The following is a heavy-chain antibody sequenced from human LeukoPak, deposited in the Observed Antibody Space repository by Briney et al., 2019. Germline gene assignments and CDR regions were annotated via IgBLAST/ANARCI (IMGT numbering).Heavy chain of an antibody. D-gene: IGHD6-13*01. CDR1: GFNFGNYL. V-gene: IGHV3-74*01. J-gene: IGHJ5*02. CDR2: INSDGSST. CDR3: ARGLIAAAGDRPWFDP. Sequence: PGGSLRLSCAASGFNFGNYLMHWVRQAPGKGLVWVSRINSDGSSTTYADSVKGRFTISRDNAKNTLYLQMNNLRVEDTAVYYCARGLIAAAGDRPWFDPWGQGTLVTVSS.